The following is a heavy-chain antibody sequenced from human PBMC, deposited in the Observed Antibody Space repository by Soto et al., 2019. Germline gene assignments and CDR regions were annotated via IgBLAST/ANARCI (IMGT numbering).Heavy chain of an antibody. CDR1: GFTFSSYS. V-gene: IGHV3-48*02. J-gene: IGHJ5*02. Sequence: EVQLVGSGGGLVQPGGSLRLSCAASGFTFSSYSMNWVRQAPGKGLEWVSYISSSSSTIYYADSVKGRFTISRDNAKNSLYLQMNSLRDEDTAVYYCARDRDYDILTGYYDNNWFDPWGQGTLVTVSS. CDR2: ISSSSSTI. CDR3: ARDRDYDILTGYYDNNWFDP. D-gene: IGHD3-9*01.